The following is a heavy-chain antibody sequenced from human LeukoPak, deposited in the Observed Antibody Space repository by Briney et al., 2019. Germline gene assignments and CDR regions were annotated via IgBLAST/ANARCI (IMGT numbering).Heavy chain of an antibody. J-gene: IGHJ5*02. CDR3: ARGRVVPAARGHNWFDP. CDR2: IYYSGTT. D-gene: IGHD2-2*01. V-gene: IGHV4-39*07. Sequence: SETLSLTCTVSGGSISSSNYNWGWIRQPPGKGLEWIGSIYYSGTTYYNPSLKSRVTISVDTSKNQFSLKLSSVTAADTAVYYCARGRVVPAARGHNWFDPWGQGTLVTVSS. CDR1: GGSISSSNYN.